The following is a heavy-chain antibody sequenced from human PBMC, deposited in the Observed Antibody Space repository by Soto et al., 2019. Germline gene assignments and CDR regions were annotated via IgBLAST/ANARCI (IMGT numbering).Heavy chain of an antibody. D-gene: IGHD2-2*01. Sequence: EVQLLESGGALVQPGGSLRLSCAASGFTFRNYAMSWVRQAPGKGLEWVSRISGNAGDINYADSVKGRFTISRDNSKNTLYLQMNSLRAEDTAVYYCAKRGDIVEVSRTFVGYGMDVWGQGTTVTVSS. CDR2: ISGNAGDI. J-gene: IGHJ6*02. CDR3: AKRGDIVEVSRTFVGYGMDV. V-gene: IGHV3-23*01. CDR1: GFTFRNYA.